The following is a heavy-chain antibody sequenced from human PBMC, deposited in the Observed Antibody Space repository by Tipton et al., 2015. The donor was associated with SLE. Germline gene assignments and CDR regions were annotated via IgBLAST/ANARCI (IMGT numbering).Heavy chain of an antibody. V-gene: IGHV4-59*08. CDR1: GGSISSHY. Sequence: TLSLTCTVSGGSISSHYWSWIRQPPGKGLEWIGYIYYSGSTNYNPSLKSRVTISVDTSKNQFSLKLSSVTAADTAVYYCARVGGYGDYVDWGQGTLVTVSS. J-gene: IGHJ4*02. D-gene: IGHD4-17*01. CDR3: ARVGGYGDYVD. CDR2: IYYSGST.